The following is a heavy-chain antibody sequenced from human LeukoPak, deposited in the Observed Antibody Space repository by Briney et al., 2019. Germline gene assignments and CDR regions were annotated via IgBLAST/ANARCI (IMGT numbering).Heavy chain of an antibody. D-gene: IGHD3-10*01. Sequence: SETLSLTCAVYGGSFSDYYWSWIRQPPGKGLEWIGEINHSGSTNYNPSLKSRVTISVDTSKNQFSLKLSSVTAADTAVYYCASLKRGYYGSGSYYTLDYWGQGTLVTVSS. CDR2: INHSGST. V-gene: IGHV4-34*01. CDR3: ASLKRGYYGSGSYYTLDY. CDR1: GGSFSDYY. J-gene: IGHJ4*02.